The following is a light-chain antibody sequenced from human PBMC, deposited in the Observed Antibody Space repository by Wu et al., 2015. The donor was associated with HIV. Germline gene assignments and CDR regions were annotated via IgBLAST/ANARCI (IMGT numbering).Light chain of an antibody. CDR1: QSVGDY. V-gene: IGKV1-5*03. Sequence: DIQMTQSPSTLSASIGDRVTFACRASQSVGDYLAWYQQKPGIAPKVLIYKASNLDNGVPSRFSGSGSATEFTLTISSLQPDVFCNFITDQQYLSSPWTFGQGTKVKS. CDR2: KAS. CDR3: QQYLSSPWT. J-gene: IGKJ1*01.